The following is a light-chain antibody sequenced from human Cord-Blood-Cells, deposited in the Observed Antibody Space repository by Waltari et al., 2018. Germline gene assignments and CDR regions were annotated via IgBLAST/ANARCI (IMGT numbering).Light chain of an antibody. CDR1: QSISSW. Sequence: DLQMTQSPSTLSASAGGRVTITSRASQSISSWLAWYQQKPGKATKLLIYDASSLESGVPSRFSGRGSGTEFTLTISSLQPDDFATYYCQQYNSYSWTFGQGTKVEIK. V-gene: IGKV1-5*01. J-gene: IGKJ1*01. CDR3: QQYNSYSWT. CDR2: DAS.